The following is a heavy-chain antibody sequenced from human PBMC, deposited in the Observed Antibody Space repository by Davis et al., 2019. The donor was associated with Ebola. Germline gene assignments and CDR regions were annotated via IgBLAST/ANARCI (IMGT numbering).Heavy chain of an antibody. V-gene: IGHV1-3*01. CDR1: GYTFTSYA. Sequence: ASVTVSCKASGYTFTSYAMHWVHPAHGQRIEGMGWLHAGNGNTKYSQKYQGRVTITMDTSASTAYMELRSLRSEDTAVYYCSRGSSKAYYYDGMDVWGQGTTVTVSS. D-gene: IGHD6-6*01. J-gene: IGHJ6*02. CDR2: LHAGNGNT. CDR3: SRGSSKAYYYDGMDV.